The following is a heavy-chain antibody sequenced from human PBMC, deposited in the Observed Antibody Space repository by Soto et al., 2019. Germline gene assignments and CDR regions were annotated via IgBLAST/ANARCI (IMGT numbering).Heavy chain of an antibody. CDR1: GGSISSYY. CDR2: ICTSGST. V-gene: IGHV4-4*07. D-gene: IGHD3-3*01. Sequence: SETLSLTCTVSGGSISSYYWSWIRQPAGKGLEWIGRICTSGSTNYNPSLKSRVTMSVDTSKNQFSLKLSSVTAADTAVYYCARDFFHYDFWSGYYYNWFDPWGQGTLVTVSS. CDR3: ARDFFHYDFWSGYYYNWFDP. J-gene: IGHJ5*02.